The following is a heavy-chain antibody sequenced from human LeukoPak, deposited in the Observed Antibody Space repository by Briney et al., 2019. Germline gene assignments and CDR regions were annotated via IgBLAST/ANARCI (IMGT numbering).Heavy chain of an antibody. CDR3: ASRYSSSWLNYYGMDV. V-gene: IGHV4-34*01. D-gene: IGHD6-13*01. J-gene: IGHJ6*02. CDR1: GGSFSGYY. CDR2: INHSGST. Sequence: SETLSLTCAVYGGSFSGYYWSWIRQPPGKGLEWIGEINHSGSTNYNPSLKSRVTISVDTSKNQFSLKLSSVTAADTAVYYCASRYSSSWLNYYGMDVWGQGTTVTVPS.